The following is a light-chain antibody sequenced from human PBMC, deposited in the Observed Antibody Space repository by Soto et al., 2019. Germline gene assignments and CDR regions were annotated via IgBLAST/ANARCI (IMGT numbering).Light chain of an antibody. Sequence: QSALTQPASVSGSPGQSITISCTGSNSDVGVYKYVSWYQQYPGKAPRLMIYEVSNRPSGVSYRFSGSKSGHTASLTISWLQAEDEAAYYCSSYASDRSLVFGGGTKLTVL. J-gene: IGLJ3*02. CDR2: EVS. CDR1: NSDVGVYKY. CDR3: SSYASDRSLV. V-gene: IGLV2-14*01.